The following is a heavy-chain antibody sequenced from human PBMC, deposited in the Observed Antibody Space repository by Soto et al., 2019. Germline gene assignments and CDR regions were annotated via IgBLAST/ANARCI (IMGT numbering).Heavy chain of an antibody. J-gene: IGHJ4*02. CDR3: GRDWVWFGAHPIDN. V-gene: IGHV3-30*03. Sequence: QVQLVESGGGVVQPGRSLRLSCAASGFTFSNYGMHWVRQAPGKGLDWVAVISCDGSIEYYSESVKGRFTMSRDNSENRVYLQMNSLKNEATAVCVCGRDWVWFGAHPIDNWGQGTLVTVSS. CDR2: ISCDGSIE. CDR1: GFTFSNYG. D-gene: IGHD3-10*01.